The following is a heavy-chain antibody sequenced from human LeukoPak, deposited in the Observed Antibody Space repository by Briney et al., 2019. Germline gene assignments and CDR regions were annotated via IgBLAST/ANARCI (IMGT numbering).Heavy chain of an antibody. J-gene: IGHJ4*02. CDR3: ATVDYVWGSYCPFDY. CDR2: FDPEDGET. Sequence: ASVKVSCKVSGYTLTELSMHWVRQAPGKGLEWMGGFDPEDGETIYAQKFQGRVTMTEDTSTDTAYMELSSLRSEDTAVYYCATVDYVWGSYCPFDYWGQGTLVTVSS. V-gene: IGHV1-24*01. D-gene: IGHD3-16*01. CDR1: GYTLTELS.